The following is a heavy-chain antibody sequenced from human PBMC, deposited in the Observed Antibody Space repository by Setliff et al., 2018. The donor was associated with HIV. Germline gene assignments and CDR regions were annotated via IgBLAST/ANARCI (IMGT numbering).Heavy chain of an antibody. Sequence: SVKVSCKASGFTLNHYAISWVRQAPGQGLEWMGTRLPISHVTDYAQKFQGRVTITADESTTTTYMALSSLRTDDTAVYYCARVGPWYYKSSGYLASWDYWGQGTLVTVSS. J-gene: IGHJ4*02. CDR1: GFTLNHYA. V-gene: IGHV1-69*13. D-gene: IGHD3-22*01. CDR2: RLPISHVT. CDR3: ARVGPWYYKSSGYLASWDY.